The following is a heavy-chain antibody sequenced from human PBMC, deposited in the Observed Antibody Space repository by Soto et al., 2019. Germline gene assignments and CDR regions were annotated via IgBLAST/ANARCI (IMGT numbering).Heavy chain of an antibody. D-gene: IGHD2-2*01. V-gene: IGHV4-31*03. J-gene: IGHJ3*02. Sequence: QVQLQESGPGLVKPSQTLSLTCTVSGGSISSGGYYWSWIRQHPGKGLEWIGYIYYSGSTYYNPSLKSRVTISVDTSKNQFSLKLSSVTAADTAVYYCASWGDIVVVPAATIAARWDDAFEIWGQGTMVTVSS. CDR3: ASWGDIVVVPAATIAARWDDAFEI. CDR1: GGSISSGGYY. CDR2: IYYSGST.